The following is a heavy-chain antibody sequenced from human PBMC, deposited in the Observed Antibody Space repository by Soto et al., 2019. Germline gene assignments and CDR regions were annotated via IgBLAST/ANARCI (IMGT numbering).Heavy chain of an antibody. V-gene: IGHV3-23*01. J-gene: IGHJ4*02. CDR2: VSIGGST. D-gene: IGHD2-15*01. CDR1: GFTFSSYA. CDR3: AKRRGAGGQFDY. Sequence: PGGSLRLSCAASGFTFSSYAMGWVRQGPGKGLEWVAVVSIGGSTHYADSVRGRFTISRYNSKNTLSLQMNSLTAEDTAVYFCAKRRGAGGQFDYWGQGALVTVSS.